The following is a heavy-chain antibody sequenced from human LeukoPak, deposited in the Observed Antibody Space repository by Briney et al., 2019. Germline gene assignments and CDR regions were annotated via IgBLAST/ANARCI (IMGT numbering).Heavy chain of an antibody. J-gene: IGHJ4*02. V-gene: IGHV2-5*02. CDR2: IYWDDDK. Sequence: SGPTLVKPTQTLTLTCTFSGFSLSIFGVGVGWIRQPPGKALEWLALIYWDDDKGYSPPLKSRLTITKDTSKNQVVLTMTNVEPADTATYYCAHRPDGDYFFDYWGQGTLVTVSS. CDR1: GFSLSIFGVG. CDR3: AHRPDGDYFFDY. D-gene: IGHD4-17*01.